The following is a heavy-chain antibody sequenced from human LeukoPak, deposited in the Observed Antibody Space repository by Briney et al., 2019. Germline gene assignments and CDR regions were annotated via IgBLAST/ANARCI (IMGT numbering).Heavy chain of an antibody. V-gene: IGHV1-69*13. CDR3: ATQIVGATTRAFDI. CDR1: GGTFSSYA. D-gene: IGHD1-26*01. J-gene: IGHJ3*02. CDR2: IIPIFGTA. Sequence: SVKVSCKASGGTFSSYAISWVRQAPGQGLEWMGGIIPIFGTANYAQKFQGRVTITADESTSTAYMELSSLRSEDTAVYYCATQIVGATTRAFDIWGQGTMVTVSS.